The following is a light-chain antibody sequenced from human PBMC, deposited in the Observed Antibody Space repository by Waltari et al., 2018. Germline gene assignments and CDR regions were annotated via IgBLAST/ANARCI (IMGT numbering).Light chain of an antibody. Sequence: EIVLTQSPGTLSLSPADSATLSCRTSQSVTRALAWYQQKPGQAPRLLIYGASNRATGIPDRFSGSGSGTDFSLTISSLEPEDFAVYYCQHYLRLPVTFGQGTKVEVK. CDR1: QSVTRA. CDR3: QHYLRLPVT. J-gene: IGKJ1*01. V-gene: IGKV3-20*01. CDR2: GAS.